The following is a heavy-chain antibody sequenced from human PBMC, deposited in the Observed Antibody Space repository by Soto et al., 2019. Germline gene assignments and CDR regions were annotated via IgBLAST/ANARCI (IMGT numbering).Heavy chain of an antibody. Sequence: PSETLSLTCTVSGGSISSGGYYWSWIRQHPGKGLEWIGYIYYSGSTYYNPSLKSRVTISVDTSKNQFSLKLSSVTAADTAVYYCARAEYSYGSFLDPWGQGTLVTVSS. J-gene: IGHJ5*02. CDR2: IYYSGST. D-gene: IGHD5-18*01. CDR1: GGSISSGGYY. CDR3: ARAEYSYGSFLDP. V-gene: IGHV4-31*03.